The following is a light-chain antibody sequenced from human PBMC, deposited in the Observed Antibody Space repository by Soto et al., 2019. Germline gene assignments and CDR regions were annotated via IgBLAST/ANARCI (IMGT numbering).Light chain of an antibody. CDR3: QQRSNWTIT. CDR1: QSVSRN. J-gene: IGKJ5*01. CDR2: DAS. V-gene: IGKV3D-11*03. Sequence: EIVMTQSPATLSVSPGERATLSCRASQSVSRNLAWYQQKRGQAPRLLIYDASNRATGIPARFSGSESGTDGTITISSLETEDGSVYVCQQRSNWTITFGQGTRLEIK.